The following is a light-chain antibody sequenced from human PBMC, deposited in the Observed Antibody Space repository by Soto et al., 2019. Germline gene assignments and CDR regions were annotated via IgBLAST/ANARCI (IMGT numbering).Light chain of an antibody. CDR3: QQHYAWPPS. CDR2: VAS. Sequence: EIVLTQSTATLSVSPGERATLSCRASHTDGTSLVWYQQKPGQAPSLLIYVASTRATVIPARFSGSESWTDFTLPISSLQSEYFAVSYCQQHYAWPPSFGGGTVVEMK. V-gene: IGKV3-15*01. CDR1: HTDGTS. J-gene: IGKJ4*01.